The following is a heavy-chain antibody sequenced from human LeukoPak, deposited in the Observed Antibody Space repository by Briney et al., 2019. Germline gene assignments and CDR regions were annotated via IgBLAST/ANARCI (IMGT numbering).Heavy chain of an antibody. CDR3: ARYSNSGPIEY. V-gene: IGHV3-7*01. CDR2: IKQDGSEK. CDR1: GFTFSNAW. D-gene: IGHD2-15*01. J-gene: IGHJ4*02. Sequence: PGGSLRLSCAASGFTFSNAWMSWVRQAPGKGLEWVANIKQDGSEKHYGDSVRGRFTISRDNAKNSLYLQMSSLGVDDTAVYYCARYSNSGPIEYWGQGTLVTVSS.